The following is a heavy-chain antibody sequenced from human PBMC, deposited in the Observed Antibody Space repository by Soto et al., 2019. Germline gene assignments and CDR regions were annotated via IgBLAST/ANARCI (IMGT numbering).Heavy chain of an antibody. CDR2: IYYSGST. Sequence: SETLSLTCTVSGGSISSYYWSWIRQPPGKGLEWIGYIYYSGSTNYNPSLKSRVTISVDTSKNQFSLKLSSVTAADTAVYYCATRGTTGAFDIWGQGKMVTVSS. CDR1: GGSISSYY. V-gene: IGHV4-59*01. J-gene: IGHJ3*02. CDR3: ATRGTTGAFDI. D-gene: IGHD1-7*01.